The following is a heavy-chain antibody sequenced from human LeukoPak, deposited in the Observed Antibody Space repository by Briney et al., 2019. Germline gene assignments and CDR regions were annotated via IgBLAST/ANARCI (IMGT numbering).Heavy chain of an antibody. V-gene: IGHV3-21*01. CDR2: ISSSSSYI. J-gene: IGHJ6*03. D-gene: IGHD2-2*01. CDR3: ARDRCSSTRSRCYYMDV. CDR1: GFTFSSYS. Sequence: KSGGSLRLSCAASGFTFSSYSMNWVRQAPGKGLEWVSSISSSSSYIYYADSVKGRFTISRDNAKNSLYLQMNSLRAEDTAVYYCARDRCSSTRSRCYYMDVWRKGTTVTVSS.